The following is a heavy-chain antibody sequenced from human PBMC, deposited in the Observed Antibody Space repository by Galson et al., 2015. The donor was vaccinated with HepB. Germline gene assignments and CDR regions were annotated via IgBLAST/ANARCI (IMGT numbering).Heavy chain of an antibody. CDR1: GFTFSTYE. J-gene: IGHJ4*02. CDR2: ISSDGRPT. Sequence: SLRLSCAASGFTFSTYEMSWVRQAPGKGLEWISDISSDGRPTYYADSVKGRFTISRDNRKNSLYMQMNSLRAEDTAVYYCARDPRDWGQGTLVTVSS. V-gene: IGHV3-48*03. CDR3: ARDPRD.